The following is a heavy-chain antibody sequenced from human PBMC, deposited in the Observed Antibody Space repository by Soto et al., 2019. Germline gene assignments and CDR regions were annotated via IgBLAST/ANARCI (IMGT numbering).Heavy chain of an antibody. CDR2: MYYSGST. CDR1: GGSISHYY. V-gene: IGHV4-59*01. Sequence: PXGTLSLTCTVSGGSISHYYWSWIRQTTGKGLEWMGYMYYSGSTKYNPSLKSRVTISVGTSKNQFFLKLNSVTAADTAVYYCTRAGGYYGDYPNFDYWGQGTRVTVSS. J-gene: IGHJ4*02. CDR3: TRAGGYYGDYPNFDY. D-gene: IGHD4-17*01.